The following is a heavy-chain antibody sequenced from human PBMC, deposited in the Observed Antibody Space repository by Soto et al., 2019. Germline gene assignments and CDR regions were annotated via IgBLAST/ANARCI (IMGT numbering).Heavy chain of an antibody. CDR1: GFAFSDYG. V-gene: IGHV3-30*18. Sequence: VQLVESGGGVVQPGKSLRLSCAASGFAFSDYGMHWVRQTPGKGLEWVALISYDGIYVYYADSVKGRFTLSRDNSKNTLYLQMNSLSTGDTAIYYCANDGEGIAVTGHETFEIWGQGTMVTVSS. J-gene: IGHJ3*02. CDR2: ISYDGIYV. CDR3: ANDGEGIAVTGHETFEI. D-gene: IGHD6-19*01.